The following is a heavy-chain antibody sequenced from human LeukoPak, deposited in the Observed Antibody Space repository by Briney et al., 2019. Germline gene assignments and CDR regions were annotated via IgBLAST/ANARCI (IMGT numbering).Heavy chain of an antibody. CDR1: GFTFSSYG. V-gene: IGHV3-30*02. D-gene: IGHD6-19*01. CDR2: IRYDGSNK. CDR3: AKDLLFRPLYSSGWYY. Sequence: GGSLRLSCAASGFTFSSYGMHWVRQAPGKGLEWVAFIRYDGSNKYYADSVKGRFTISRDNSKNTLYLQMNSLRAEDTAVYYRAKDLLFRPLYSSGWYYWGQGTLVTVSS. J-gene: IGHJ4*02.